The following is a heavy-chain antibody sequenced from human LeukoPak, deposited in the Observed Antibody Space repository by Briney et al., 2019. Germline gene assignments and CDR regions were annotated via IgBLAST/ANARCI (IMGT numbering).Heavy chain of an antibody. CDR1: GGSISSSPYY. Sequence: SETLSLTCTVSGGSISSSPYYWGWIRQPPGKGLEWIGSIYNTGSTYYNPSLKSRVTISVDTSKNQFSLHLTSVTAADKAVYYCATKRLRYFDWGYWGQGTLVTVSS. CDR2: IYNTGST. CDR3: ATKRLRYFDWGY. D-gene: IGHD3-9*01. J-gene: IGHJ4*02. V-gene: IGHV4-39*07.